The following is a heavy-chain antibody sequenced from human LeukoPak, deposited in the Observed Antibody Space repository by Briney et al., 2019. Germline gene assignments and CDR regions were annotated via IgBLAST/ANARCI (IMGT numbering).Heavy chain of an antibody. CDR1: GFSFSTYG. V-gene: IGHV3-33*01. Sequence: GGSLRLSCAASGFSFSTYGMHWVRQAPGKGLEWVAMIWYDASGQHYADSVKGRFTISRDTSKNTLYLQMNSLRAEDTAVYFCARDSPYDDNGYYHYFDYWGRGTLVTVSS. D-gene: IGHD3-22*01. CDR3: ARDSPYDDNGYYHYFDY. CDR2: IWYDASGQ. J-gene: IGHJ4*02.